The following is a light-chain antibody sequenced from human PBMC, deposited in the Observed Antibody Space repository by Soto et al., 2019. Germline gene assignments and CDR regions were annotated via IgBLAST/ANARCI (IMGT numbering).Light chain of an antibody. J-gene: IGKJ5*01. CDR2: GVS. V-gene: IGKV3-15*01. Sequence: EIVLTQSPGTLSLSPGERATLSCRASQSVSSSYLAWYQHKPGQAPRLLIYGVSTRDSGVPDRFSGSASGTEFTLTISSLQSEDFAVYYCQQYNNWPRTFGQGTRLEIK. CDR3: QQYNNWPRT. CDR1: QSVSSSY.